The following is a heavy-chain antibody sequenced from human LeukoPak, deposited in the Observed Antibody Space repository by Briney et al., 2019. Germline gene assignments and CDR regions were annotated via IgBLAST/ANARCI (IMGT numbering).Heavy chain of an antibody. D-gene: IGHD2-2*01. CDR3: AKDQGDIVVVPAAQGH. CDR2: ISGSGGST. Sequence: GGSLRLSCAASGFTFSSYAMSWVRQAPGKGLEWVSAISGSGGSTYYADSVKGWFTISRDNSKNTLYLQMNSLRAEDTAVYYCAKDQGDIVVVPAAQGHWGQGTLVTVSS. CDR1: GFTFSSYA. V-gene: IGHV3-23*01. J-gene: IGHJ4*02.